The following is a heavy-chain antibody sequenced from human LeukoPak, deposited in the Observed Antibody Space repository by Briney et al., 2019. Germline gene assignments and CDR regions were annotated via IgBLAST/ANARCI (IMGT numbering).Heavy chain of an antibody. Sequence: SQTLSLTCTVSGGSISSGDYSWSWIRQPPGKGLEWIGYIYYSGSTYYHPTLKSRVTISVDTSKNQFSLKLSSVTAADTAVYSSARIVGAGDAFDIWGQGTMVTVSS. CDR1: GGSISSGDYS. CDR3: ARIVGAGDAFDI. V-gene: IGHV4-30-4*08. D-gene: IGHD1-26*01. CDR2: IYYSGST. J-gene: IGHJ3*02.